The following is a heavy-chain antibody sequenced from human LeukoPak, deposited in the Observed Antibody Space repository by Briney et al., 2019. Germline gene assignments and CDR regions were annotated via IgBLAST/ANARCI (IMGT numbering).Heavy chain of an antibody. CDR2: IGIAGDT. CDR1: GFTFSSYD. D-gene: IGHD5/OR15-5a*01. V-gene: IGHV3-13*01. J-gene: IGHJ3*02. CDR3: IRGGIQVSGIDAFDI. Sequence: GGSLRLSCAASGFTFSSYDMHWVREAPGRGLEWVSAIGIAGDTYYPDSVKGRFTISRENAKNSMYLQMNSLKDGDTAVYYCIRGGIQVSGIDAFDIWGQGTMVTVSS.